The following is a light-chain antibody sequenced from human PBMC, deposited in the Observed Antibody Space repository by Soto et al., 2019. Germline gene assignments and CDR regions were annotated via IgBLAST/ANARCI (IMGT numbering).Light chain of an antibody. J-gene: IGKJ1*01. Sequence: EIVLTQSPGTLSLSPGERATLSCRASQSLSSNYLAWYQQKPGQAPRLLIYGASSRATDIPDRFSGSGSGTDFTLTISRLEPEDFAVYYCQEYGSSRTFGQGTKVEIK. CDR2: GAS. V-gene: IGKV3-20*01. CDR1: QSLSSNY. CDR3: QEYGSSRT.